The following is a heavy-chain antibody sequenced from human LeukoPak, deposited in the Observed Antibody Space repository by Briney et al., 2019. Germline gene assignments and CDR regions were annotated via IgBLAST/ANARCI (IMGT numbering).Heavy chain of an antibody. CDR1: GFTFSHYA. D-gene: IGHD1-26*01. CDR3: AKGVVGATAFDY. V-gene: IGHV3-23*01. J-gene: IGHJ4*02. Sequence: GGSLRLSCAASGFTFSHYAMGWVRQAPGKGPEWVSVITGSGGGPYYVDSVKGHFTISRDNSKNTLYLQMNSLRAEDTAVYFCAKGVVGATAFDYWGQGTLVTVSS. CDR2: ITGSGGGP.